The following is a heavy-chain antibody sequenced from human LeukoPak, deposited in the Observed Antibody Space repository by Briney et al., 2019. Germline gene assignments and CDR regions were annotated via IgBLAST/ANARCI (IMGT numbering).Heavy chain of an antibody. CDR2: IKQDGSEK. D-gene: IGHD2-2*01. CDR1: GFTFSSYE. J-gene: IGHJ6*03. V-gene: IGHV3-7*01. CDR3: AREGPPIGDIVVVPAAMGHYYYYMDV. Sequence: GGSLRLSCAASGFTFSSYEMNWVRQAPGKGLEWVANIKQDGSEKYYVDSVKGRFTISRDNAKNSLYLQMNSLRAEDTAVYYCAREGPPIGDIVVVPAAMGHYYYYMDVWGKGTTVTVSS.